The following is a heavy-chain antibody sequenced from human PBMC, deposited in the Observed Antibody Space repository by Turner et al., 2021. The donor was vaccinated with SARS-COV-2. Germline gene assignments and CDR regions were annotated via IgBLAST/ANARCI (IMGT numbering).Heavy chain of an antibody. Sequence: QLQLQESGPGLVKPSETLSLTCTVSGGSISSSRYYWGWIRQPPGKGLEWIGSIYYSGSTYYNPSLKSRVTISVDTSKNQFSLKLSSVTAADTAVYYCARLVDTLDYHYGMDVWGQGTTVTVSS. J-gene: IGHJ6*02. D-gene: IGHD5-18*01. CDR3: ARLVDTLDYHYGMDV. CDR2: IYYSGST. CDR1: GGSISSSRYY. V-gene: IGHV4-39*01.